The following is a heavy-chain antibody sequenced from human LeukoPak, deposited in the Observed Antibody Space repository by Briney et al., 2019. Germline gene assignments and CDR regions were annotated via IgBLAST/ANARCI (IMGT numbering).Heavy chain of an antibody. D-gene: IGHD3-3*01. CDR1: GGSISSYY. J-gene: IGHJ6*04. Sequence: SETLSLTCTVSGGSISSYYWSWILHPAGKGLAWIGRIYTSGSTNYNPSLKSRVTMSVDTSKNQFSLKLSSVTAADTAVYYCARERFLEWLFSLDVWGKGTTVTVSS. V-gene: IGHV4-4*07. CDR2: IYTSGST. CDR3: ARERFLEWLFSLDV.